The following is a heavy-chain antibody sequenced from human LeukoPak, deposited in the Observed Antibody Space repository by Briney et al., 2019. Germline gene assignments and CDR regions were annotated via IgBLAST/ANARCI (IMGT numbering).Heavy chain of an antibody. Sequence: PQASVKVSCKASGYTFTSYGISWVRQAPGQGLEWMGWISAYNGNTNYAQKLQGRVTMTTDTSTSTAYMELRSLRSDDTAVYYCARDHGGYSYGPTCDYWGQGTLVTVSS. CDR2: ISAYNGNT. CDR3: ARDHGGYSYGPTCDY. D-gene: IGHD5-18*01. J-gene: IGHJ4*02. CDR1: GYTFTSYG. V-gene: IGHV1-18*01.